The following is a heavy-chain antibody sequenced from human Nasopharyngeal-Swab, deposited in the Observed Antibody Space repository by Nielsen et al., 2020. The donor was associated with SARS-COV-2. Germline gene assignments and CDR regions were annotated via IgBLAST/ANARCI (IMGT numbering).Heavy chain of an antibody. CDR2: IYYRGST. J-gene: IGHJ4*02. CDR3: ARLKESSTYYYLYYFDY. D-gene: IGHD3-22*01. V-gene: IGHV4-59*08. Sequence: RQAPGKGLERIGHIYYRGSTNYSPSLKSRVTISVDTSKNKFSRKLGSVTAADTAVYYCARLKESSTYYYLYYFDYWGQGTLVTVSS.